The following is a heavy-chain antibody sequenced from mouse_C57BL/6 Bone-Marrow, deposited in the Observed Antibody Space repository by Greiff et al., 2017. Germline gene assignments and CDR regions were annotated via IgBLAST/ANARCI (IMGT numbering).Heavy chain of an antibody. J-gene: IGHJ3*01. V-gene: IGHV5-4*01. Sequence: EVKLQESGGGLVKPGGSLKLSCAASGFTFSSYAMSWVRQTPEKRLEWVATISDGGSYTYYPDNVKGRFTISRDNAKNNLYLQMSHLKSEDTAMYYCARDGLRRAPFAYWGQGTLVTVSA. CDR2: ISDGGSYT. CDR1: GFTFSSYA. D-gene: IGHD1-2*01. CDR3: ARDGLRRAPFAY.